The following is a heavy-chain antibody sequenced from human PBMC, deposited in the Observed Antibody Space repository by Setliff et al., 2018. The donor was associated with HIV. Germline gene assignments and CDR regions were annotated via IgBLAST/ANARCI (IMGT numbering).Heavy chain of an antibody. V-gene: IGHV1-2*06. Sequence: ASVKVSCKASGYKFTGHHIQWMRQAPGQGLEWMGRINPNMGDTQYAQKFQSRIIMTRDTSINTVYMELSSLTSDDTTLYYCARQDIPTGYYLFDYWGQGTQVTVS. CDR2: INPNMGDT. J-gene: IGHJ4*02. CDR1: GYKFTGHH. D-gene: IGHD3-9*01. CDR3: ARQDIPTGYYLFDY.